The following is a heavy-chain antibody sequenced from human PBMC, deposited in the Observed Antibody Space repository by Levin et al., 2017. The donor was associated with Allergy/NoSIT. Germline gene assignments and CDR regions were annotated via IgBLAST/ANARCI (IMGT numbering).Heavy chain of an antibody. CDR3: ARDALGQWLWYYYYGMDG. CDR2: ISSSSSYI. J-gene: IGHJ6*02. D-gene: IGHD6-19*01. Sequence: ETLSLTCAASGFTFSSYSMNWVRQAPGKGLEWVSSISSSSSYIYYADSVKGRFTISRDNAKNSLYLQMNSLRAEDTAVYYCARDALGQWLWYYYYGMDGWGQGTTVTVSS. V-gene: IGHV3-21*01. CDR1: GFTFSSYS.